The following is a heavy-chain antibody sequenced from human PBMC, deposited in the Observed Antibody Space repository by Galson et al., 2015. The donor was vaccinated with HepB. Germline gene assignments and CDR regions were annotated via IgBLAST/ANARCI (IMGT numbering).Heavy chain of an antibody. CDR3: AKEGLSEGKEGGSGWFTFDY. V-gene: IGHV3-23*01. Sequence: SLRLSCAASGFTFSSYAMSWVRQAPGKGLEWVSAISGSGGSTYYADSVKGRFTISRDNSKNTLYLQMNSLRAEDTAVYYCAKEGLSEGKEGGSGWFTFDYWGQGTLVTVSS. D-gene: IGHD6-19*01. J-gene: IGHJ4*02. CDR1: GFTFSSYA. CDR2: ISGSGGST.